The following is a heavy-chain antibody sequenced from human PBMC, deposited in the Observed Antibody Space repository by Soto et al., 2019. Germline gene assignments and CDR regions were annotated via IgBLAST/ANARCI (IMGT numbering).Heavy chain of an antibody. CDR3: ARAGDGYIHPFDY. J-gene: IGHJ4*02. CDR2: ISYDGSNK. D-gene: IGHD5-12*01. CDR1: GFTFSSYA. V-gene: IGHV3-30-3*01. Sequence: TGGSLRLSCAASGFTFSSYAMHWVRQAPGKGLEWVAVISYDGSNKYYADSVKGRFTISRDNSKNTLYLQMNSLRAEDTAVYYCARAGDGYIHPFDYWGQGTLVTVSS.